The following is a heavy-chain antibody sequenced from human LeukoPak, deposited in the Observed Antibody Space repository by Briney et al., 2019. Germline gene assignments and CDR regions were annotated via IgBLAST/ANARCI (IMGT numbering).Heavy chain of an antibody. CDR3: AKDPAIVVVYYFDY. CDR2: ISGSGGST. CDR1: GFTFSSYA. D-gene: IGHD3-22*01. J-gene: IGHJ4*02. Sequence: GGSLRLSCAASGFTFSSYAMSWVRQAPGKGLEWLSAISGSGGSTYYADSVKGRFTISRDNSKNTLYLQMNSLRAEDTAVYYCAKDPAIVVVYYFDYWGQGTLVTVSS. V-gene: IGHV3-23*01.